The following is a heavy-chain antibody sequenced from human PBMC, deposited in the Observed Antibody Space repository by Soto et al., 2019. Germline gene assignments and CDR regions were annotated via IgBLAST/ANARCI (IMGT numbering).Heavy chain of an antibody. J-gene: IGHJ4*02. Sequence: EVQLVESGGGLVQPGGSLRLSCAASGFTFSNYWMSWVRQAPGKGLEWVAKINRGGSEKWSADSVKGRFTVPRENAKNSLYLQLNSLGAEDTAVSYCVKEDGDYSFDYWGQGTLVTVSS. V-gene: IGHV3-7*03. CDR2: INRGGSEK. CDR3: VKEDGDYSFDY. D-gene: IGHD4-17*01. CDR1: GFTFSNYW.